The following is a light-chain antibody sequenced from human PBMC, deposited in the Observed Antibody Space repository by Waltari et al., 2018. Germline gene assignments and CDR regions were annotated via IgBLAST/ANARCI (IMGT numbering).Light chain of an antibody. CDR3: QQYFTTPYT. CDR1: QSVLYISNNKNY. Sequence: DIVMTQSPDSLAVSLGERATINCKSSQSVLYISNNKNYLAWYLQKPGQPPKLLIYWASTRESGVPDRFSGSGSGTDFTLTISTLQAEDVAIYYCQQYFTTPYTFGQGTKLEIK. CDR2: WAS. J-gene: IGKJ2*01. V-gene: IGKV4-1*01.